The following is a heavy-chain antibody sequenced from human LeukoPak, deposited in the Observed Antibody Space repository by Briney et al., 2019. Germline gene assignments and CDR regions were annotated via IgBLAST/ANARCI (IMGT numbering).Heavy chain of an antibody. Sequence: GESLKISCKGSGYSFTSYWIGWVRQMPGKGLEWMGIIYPGDSDTRYSPSFQGQVTISADKSISTAYLQWSSLKASDTAMYYCARHLSPMVRGVMVYYYYGMDVWGQGTTVTVSS. V-gene: IGHV5-51*01. CDR3: ARHLSPMVRGVMVYYYYGMDV. CDR2: IYPGDSDT. CDR1: GYSFTSYW. D-gene: IGHD3-10*01. J-gene: IGHJ6*02.